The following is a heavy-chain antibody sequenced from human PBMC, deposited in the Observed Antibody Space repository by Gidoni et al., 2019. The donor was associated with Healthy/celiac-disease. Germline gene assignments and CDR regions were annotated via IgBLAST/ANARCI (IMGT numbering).Heavy chain of an antibody. J-gene: IGHJ1*01. CDR2: ISYDGSNK. Sequence: QGQLVASGAGVVQSGRSLRLYCAASGSTYRRYVMPWIRQAPGKALELVAVISYDGSNKYYADSVKGRFTIARDNSKNTLYLQMNSLRAEDTAVYYCAKDASSSLYCGGDCYPSHFQHWGQGTLVTVSS. CDR1: GSTYRRYV. V-gene: IGHV3-30*18. CDR3: AKDASSSLYCGGDCYPSHFQH. D-gene: IGHD2-21*02.